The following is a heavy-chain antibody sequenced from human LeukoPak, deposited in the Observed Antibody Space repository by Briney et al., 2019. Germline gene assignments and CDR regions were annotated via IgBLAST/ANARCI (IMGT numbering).Heavy chain of an antibody. CDR3: ARIRDGYNDAYDI. D-gene: IGHD5-24*01. CDR1: GYTFTSYY. V-gene: IGHV1-46*01. J-gene: IGHJ3*02. Sequence: ASVKVSCKASGYTFTSYYMQWVRQAPGQGLEWMGIINPSGGRTSYAQKFQGRGTMTRDTSTSTVYMELSGLRSEDTALYYCARIRDGYNDAYDIWGQGTMVTVSS. CDR2: INPSGGRT.